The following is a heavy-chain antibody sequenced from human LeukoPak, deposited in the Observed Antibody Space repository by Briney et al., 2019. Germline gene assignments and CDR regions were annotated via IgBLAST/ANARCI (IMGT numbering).Heavy chain of an antibody. CDR2: IYHSGST. J-gene: IGHJ5*02. CDR3: ARDSGTTGEVKFDP. V-gene: IGHV4-38-2*02. D-gene: IGHD1-7*01. CDR1: GYSISNGYY. Sequence: SETLSLTCTVSGYSISNGYYWGWIRQAPGKGLEWIGTIYHSGSTYYNPSLESRVTMSLDTSKNHFSLKLRSVTAADTAVYYCARDSGTTGEVKFDPWGQGTLVTVSS.